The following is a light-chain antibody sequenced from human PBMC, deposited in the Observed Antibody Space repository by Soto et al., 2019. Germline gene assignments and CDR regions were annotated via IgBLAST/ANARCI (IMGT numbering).Light chain of an antibody. Sequence: QSVLTQPPSASGSPGQSVTISCTGTSSDVGGYNYVSWYQQHPGKAPKLMIYEVSKRPSGVPDRFSGSKSGNTASLTVSGLQAEDEADYYCSSYAGRSVVFGGGTKLTVL. CDR3: SSYAGRSVV. CDR2: EVS. CDR1: SSDVGGYNY. J-gene: IGLJ2*01. V-gene: IGLV2-8*01.